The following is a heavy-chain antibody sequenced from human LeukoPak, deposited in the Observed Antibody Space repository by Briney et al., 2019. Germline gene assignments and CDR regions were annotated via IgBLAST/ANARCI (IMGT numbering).Heavy chain of an antibody. Sequence: PGRSLRLSCAASGFTFSSYGMHWVRQALGKGLEWVAVIWYDGSNKYYADSVKGRFTISRDNSKNTLYLQMNSLRAEDTAVYYCAKDGGYNWNYGIDYWGQGTLVTVSS. CDR2: IWYDGSNK. D-gene: IGHD1-7*01. CDR3: AKDGGYNWNYGIDY. V-gene: IGHV3-33*06. CDR1: GFTFSSYG. J-gene: IGHJ4*02.